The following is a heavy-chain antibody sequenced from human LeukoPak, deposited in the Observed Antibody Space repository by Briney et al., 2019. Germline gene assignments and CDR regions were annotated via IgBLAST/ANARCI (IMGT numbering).Heavy chain of an antibody. CDR3: ARMGDYYDSSGYRHDAFDI. J-gene: IGHJ3*02. Sequence: SDTLSLTCTVPGGSISYYYWNWIRQPPGKGLEWIGYIYSSGSTNYNPSLKSRVTISLDTSKNQFSLKLSSVTAADTAVYYCARMGDYYDSSGYRHDAFDIWGQGTMVTVSS. CDR2: IYSSGST. D-gene: IGHD3-22*01. V-gene: IGHV4-59*01. CDR1: GGSISYYY.